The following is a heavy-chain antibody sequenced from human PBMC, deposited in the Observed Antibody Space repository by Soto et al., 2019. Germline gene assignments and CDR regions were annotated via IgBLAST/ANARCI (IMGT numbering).Heavy chain of an antibody. J-gene: IGHJ5*02. CDR2: TYHSGTT. V-gene: IGHV4-4*02. D-gene: IGHD6-13*01. Sequence: PSETLSLTCAVSGDSINNSHWWSWVRQTPGKGLEWIGGTYHSGTTNYNPPHKTRVTISIDKSKNQFYLKMNSVTAADTAVYYCAREVNSSPARGPNWFDPWGQGTLVTVSS. CDR3: AREVNSSPARGPNWFDP. CDR1: GDSINNSHW.